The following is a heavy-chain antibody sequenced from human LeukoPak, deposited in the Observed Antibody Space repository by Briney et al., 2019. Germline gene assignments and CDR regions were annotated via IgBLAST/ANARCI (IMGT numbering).Heavy chain of an antibody. CDR3: ARTEGTAAYDS. CDR2: INSDGSGT. V-gene: IGHV3-74*01. Sequence: PGGSLRLSCAASGFTFSSYWMHWVRQAPGKGLVWVSRINSDGSGTIYADSVRGRFTISRDNAKNTLYLQVNSLRAEDTAVYYCARTEGTAAYDSWGQGTLVTVSS. CDR1: GFTFSSYW. D-gene: IGHD1-1*01. J-gene: IGHJ5*01.